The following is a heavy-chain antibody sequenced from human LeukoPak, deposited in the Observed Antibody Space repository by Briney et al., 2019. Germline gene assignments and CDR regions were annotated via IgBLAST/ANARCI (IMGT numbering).Heavy chain of an antibody. D-gene: IGHD2-2*01. J-gene: IGHJ5*02. V-gene: IGHV1-3*01. Sequence: AAVTVSCKGSGYTFTRYAMHWVRQAPGPRREGVGWIKAGNGNTKSSQKFQGRVTITQDTSESTAYMELSSLRSDDTAVYYCARSGVPAATPKYGWNWFDPWGQGTLVTVSS. CDR2: IKAGNGNT. CDR1: GYTFTRYA. CDR3: ARSGVPAATPKYGWNWFDP.